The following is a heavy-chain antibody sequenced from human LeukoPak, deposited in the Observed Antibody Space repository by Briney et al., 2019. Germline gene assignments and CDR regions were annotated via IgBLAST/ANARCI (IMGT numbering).Heavy chain of an antibody. CDR1: GYSFTSYD. CDR3: ARVGRSIAAAGKLVREFDY. D-gene: IGHD6-13*01. Sequence: ASVKVSCKASGYSFTSYDINWVRQATGQGLEWMGWMNPNSGNTGYAQKFQGRVTMTRSTSISTAYMELSSLRSEDTAVYYCARVGRSIAAAGKLVREFDYWGQGTLVTVSS. J-gene: IGHJ4*02. V-gene: IGHV1-8*01. CDR2: MNPNSGNT.